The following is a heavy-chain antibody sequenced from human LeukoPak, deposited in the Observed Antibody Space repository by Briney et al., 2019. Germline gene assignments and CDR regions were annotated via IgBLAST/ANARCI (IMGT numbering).Heavy chain of an antibody. CDR2: ISGSGGST. J-gene: IGHJ4*02. CDR1: GFTFSSYA. D-gene: IGHD1-20*01. CDR3: ARVTVSSSGVIFDY. Sequence: GSLRLSCAASGFTFSSYAMSWVRQAPGKGLEWVSAISGSGGSTYYADSVKGRFTISRDNSKNTLYLQMNSLRAEDTAVYYCARVTVSSSGVIFDYWGQGSLVTVSS. V-gene: IGHV3-23*01.